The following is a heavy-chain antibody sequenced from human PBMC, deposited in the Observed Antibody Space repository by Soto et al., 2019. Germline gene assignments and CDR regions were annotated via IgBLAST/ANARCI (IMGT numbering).Heavy chain of an antibody. CDR3: AAAYCSGGSCYPRPGY. J-gene: IGHJ4*02. Sequence: SVKVSCKASGFTFTSSAMQWVRQARGQRLEWIGWIVVGSGNTNYAQKFQERVTITRDMSTSTAYMELSSLRSEDTAVYYCAAAYCSGGSCYPRPGYWGQGTLVTVSS. V-gene: IGHV1-58*02. D-gene: IGHD2-15*01. CDR2: IVVGSGNT. CDR1: GFTFTSSA.